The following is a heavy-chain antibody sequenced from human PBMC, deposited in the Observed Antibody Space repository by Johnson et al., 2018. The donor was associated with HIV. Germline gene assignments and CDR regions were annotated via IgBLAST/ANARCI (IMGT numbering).Heavy chain of an antibody. V-gene: IGHV3-7*01. CDR3: ARGGYLDAFDI. D-gene: IGHD6-13*01. CDR1: GFAFSNYA. CDR2: IKQDGSEK. J-gene: IGHJ3*02. Sequence: MLLVESGGGVVQPGRSLRLSCAASGFAFSNYAMTWVRQAPGKGLEWVANIKQDGSEKYYVDSVKGRISISRDNSMNTLYLQMNSLRAEDTAVYYCARGGYLDAFDIWGQGTMVTVSS.